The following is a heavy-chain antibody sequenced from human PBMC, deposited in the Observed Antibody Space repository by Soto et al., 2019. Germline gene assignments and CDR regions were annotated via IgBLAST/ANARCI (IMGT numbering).Heavy chain of an antibody. J-gene: IGHJ4*02. Sequence: VGSLRLSCAASGFTFSSYAMSWVRQAPGKGLEWVSAISGSGGSTYYADSVKGRFTISRDNSKNTLYLQMNSLRAEDTAVYYCAKGPGFESDGYDYWGQGTLVTVSS. CDR3: AKGPGFESDGYDY. CDR2: ISGSGGST. CDR1: GFTFSSYA. D-gene: IGHD5-18*01. V-gene: IGHV3-23*01.